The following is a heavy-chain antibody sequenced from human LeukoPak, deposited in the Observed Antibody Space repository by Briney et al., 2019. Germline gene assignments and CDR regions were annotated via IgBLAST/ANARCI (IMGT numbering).Heavy chain of an antibody. J-gene: IGHJ3*02. V-gene: IGHV3-43*02. D-gene: IGHD2-21*01. CDR2: FSRDGDTT. CDR3: AKWELWDHTFALRDTFDI. CDR1: GFTFDDYA. Sequence: PGGSLRPSFAASGFTFDDYAIHWVRQAPGKGLEWVSIFSRDGDTTYYADSVKGRFTISRDNSKNSLYLQMNSLRTEDTALYYCAKWELWDHTFALRDTFDIWGQGTMVTVSS.